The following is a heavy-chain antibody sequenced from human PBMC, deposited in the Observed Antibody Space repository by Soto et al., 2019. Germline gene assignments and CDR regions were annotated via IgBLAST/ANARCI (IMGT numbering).Heavy chain of an antibody. CDR1: GYSFTSYW. CDR3: ARLIAARLGYYYYGMDV. D-gene: IGHD6-6*01. CDR2: IDPSDSYT. J-gene: IGHJ6*02. V-gene: IGHV5-10-1*01. Sequence: RGESLKISCKGSGYSFTSYWISWVRQMPGKGLEWMGRIDPSDSYTNFSPSFQGHVTISADKSISTAYLQWSSLKASDTAMYYCARLIAARLGYYYYGMDVWGQGTTVTVSS.